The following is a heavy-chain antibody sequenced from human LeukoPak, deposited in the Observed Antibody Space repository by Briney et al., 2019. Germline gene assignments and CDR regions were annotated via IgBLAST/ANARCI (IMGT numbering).Heavy chain of an antibody. Sequence: GGSLRLSCAASGFTFSSYGMHWVRQAPGKGLEWVAVVWYDGSNKYYADSVKGRFTISRDNSKNTLYLQMNSLRAEDTAVYYCARDRYSSGWATFDYWGQGTLVTVSS. CDR1: GFTFSSYG. CDR3: ARDRYSSGWATFDY. D-gene: IGHD6-19*01. J-gene: IGHJ4*02. CDR2: VWYDGSNK. V-gene: IGHV3-33*01.